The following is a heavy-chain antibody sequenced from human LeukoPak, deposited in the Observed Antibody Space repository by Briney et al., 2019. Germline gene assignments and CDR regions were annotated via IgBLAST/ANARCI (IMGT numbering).Heavy chain of an antibody. CDR3: ARDPAYYYMDV. CDR1: GFTFSSYW. V-gene: IGHV3-74*01. Sequence: GGSLRLSCAASGFTFSSYWVHWVRQAPGKGLVWVSRINSDGSSTSYADSVKGRFTISRDNAKNTLYLQMNSLRAEDTAVYYCARDPAYYYMDVWGKGTTVTVSS. J-gene: IGHJ6*03. CDR2: INSDGSST.